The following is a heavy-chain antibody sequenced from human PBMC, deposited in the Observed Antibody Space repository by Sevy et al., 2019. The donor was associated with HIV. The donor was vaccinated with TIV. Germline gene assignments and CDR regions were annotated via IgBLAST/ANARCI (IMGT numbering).Heavy chain of an antibody. V-gene: IGHV3-49*03. J-gene: IGHJ4*02. CDR2: IRSKAYGGTT. D-gene: IGHD3-3*01. CDR1: GFTFGDYA. Sequence: GGSLRLSCTASGFTFGDYAMSWFRQAPGKGLEWVGFIRSKAYGGTTEYAASVKGRFTISRDDSKSIAYLQMNSLKPEDTAVYHCTRSLGITIFGVVTLPDYWGQGTLVTVSS. CDR3: TRSLGITIFGVVTLPDY.